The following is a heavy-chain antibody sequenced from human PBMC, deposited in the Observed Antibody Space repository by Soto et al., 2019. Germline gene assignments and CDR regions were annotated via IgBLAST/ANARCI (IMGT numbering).Heavy chain of an antibody. J-gene: IGHJ4*02. CDR2: IYWDDDK. Sequence: QITLKESGPTLVKPTQTLTLTCTFSGFSLSTTGVGVGWIRQPAGKALEWLALIYWDDDKRYSPFLNSRLTITKDTSKKQVVLTMTNMYPVDTATYYCARARLYCTGGSCTTWFDYWGQGTLVTVSS. D-gene: IGHD2-15*01. V-gene: IGHV2-5*02. CDR1: GFSLSTTGVG. CDR3: ARARLYCTGGSCTTWFDY.